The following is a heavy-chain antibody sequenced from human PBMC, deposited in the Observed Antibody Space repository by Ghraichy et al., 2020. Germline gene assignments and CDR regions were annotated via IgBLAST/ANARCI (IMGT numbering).Heavy chain of an antibody. J-gene: IGHJ6*02. D-gene: IGHD6-13*01. Sequence: SQTLSLTCAISGDSVSSNSAAWNWIRQSPSRGLEWLGRTYYRSKWYNDYAVSVKSRITINPDTSKNQFSLQLNSVTPEDTAVYYCARGNFTTLYSSPPSYYYYYYGMDVWGQGTTVTVSS. CDR3: ARGNFTTLYSSPPSYYYYYYGMDV. CDR1: GDSVSSNSAA. V-gene: IGHV6-1*01. CDR2: TYYRSKWYN.